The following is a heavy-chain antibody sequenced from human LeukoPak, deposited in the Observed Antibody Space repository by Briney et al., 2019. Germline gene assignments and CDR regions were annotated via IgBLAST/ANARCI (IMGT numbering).Heavy chain of an antibody. D-gene: IGHD6-13*01. J-gene: IGHJ5*02. Sequence: PGGSLRLSCAASGFTFSSYWMSWVRQAPGKGLEWVANIKQDGSEKYYVDSVKGRFTISRDNAKNSLYLQMNSLRAEDTAVYYCARDIAAAGTIWFDPWGQGTLVTVSS. CDR1: GFTFSSYW. CDR2: IKQDGSEK. CDR3: ARDIAAAGTIWFDP. V-gene: IGHV3-7*01.